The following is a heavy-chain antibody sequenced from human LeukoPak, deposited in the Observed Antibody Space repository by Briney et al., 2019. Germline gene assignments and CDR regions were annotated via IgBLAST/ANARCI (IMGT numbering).Heavy chain of an antibody. J-gene: IGHJ6*03. V-gene: IGHV4-34*01. D-gene: IGHD1-1*01. Sequence: SETLSLTCAVYGGSFSGYYWSWIRQPPGKGLEWIGEINHSGSTNYNPSLKSRVTISVDTSKNQFSLKLSSVTAADTAVYYCAGTTKLNYYYYMDVWGKGTTVTVSS. CDR3: AGTTKLNYYYYMDV. CDR1: GGSFSGYY. CDR2: INHSGST.